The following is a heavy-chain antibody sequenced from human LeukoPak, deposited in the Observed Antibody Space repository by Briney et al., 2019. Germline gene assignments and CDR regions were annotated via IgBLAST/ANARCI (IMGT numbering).Heavy chain of an antibody. CDR1: GFTFTSAW. CDR2: IRSKPDGGTT. CDR3: TAWAPGAILDY. V-gene: IGHV3-15*01. J-gene: IGHJ4*02. Sequence: GGSLRLSCAASGFTFTSAWMNWVRQAPGMGLEWVGRIRSKPDGGTTDYAAPVKGRFTISRDDSKNTLYLQMNSLKTEDTAVYYCTAWAPGAILDYWGQGTLVTVSS. D-gene: IGHD2-2*01.